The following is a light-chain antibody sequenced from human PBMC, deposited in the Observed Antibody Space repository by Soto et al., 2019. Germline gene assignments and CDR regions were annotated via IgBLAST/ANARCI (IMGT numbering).Light chain of an antibody. V-gene: IGKV3-20*01. J-gene: IGKJ1*01. CDR1: QSVDFNY. CDR3: QQYGGSPPT. Sequence: EIVLTQSPGTLSLSPGERATLSCRASQSVDFNYFAWYQQKPGQAPRLLIHGISRRATGIPDRFGGSGSGTDFTLTISRLEPEDCAVYYCQQYGGSPPTFGQGTKVDIK. CDR2: GIS.